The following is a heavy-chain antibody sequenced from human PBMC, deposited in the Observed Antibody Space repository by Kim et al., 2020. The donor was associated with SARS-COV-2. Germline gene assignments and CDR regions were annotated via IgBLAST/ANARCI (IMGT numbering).Heavy chain of an antibody. CDR1: GGSISSSSYY. CDR2: IYYSGST. D-gene: IGHD6-19*01. CDR3: ARDGYSSYGYYYYGMDV. V-gene: IGHV4-39*07. Sequence: SETLSLTCTVSGGSISSSSYYWGWIRQPPGKGLEWIGSIYYSGSTYYNPSLKSRVTISVDTSKNQFSLKLSSVTAADTAVYYCARDGYSSYGYYYYGMDVWGQGTTVTVSS. J-gene: IGHJ6*02.